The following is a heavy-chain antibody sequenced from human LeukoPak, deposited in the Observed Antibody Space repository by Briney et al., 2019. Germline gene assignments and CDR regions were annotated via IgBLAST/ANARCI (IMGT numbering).Heavy chain of an antibody. Sequence: GGSLRLSCAASGFTFSSYRMHWVRQAPGKGLVWVSRINSDGTSTSYADSVKGRFTISRDNAKNTLYLQMNSLRAEDTAVYYCAGALYGDPHFDYWGQGTLVTVSS. CDR3: AGALYGDPHFDY. CDR2: INSDGTST. V-gene: IGHV3-74*01. D-gene: IGHD4-17*01. J-gene: IGHJ4*02. CDR1: GFTFSSYR.